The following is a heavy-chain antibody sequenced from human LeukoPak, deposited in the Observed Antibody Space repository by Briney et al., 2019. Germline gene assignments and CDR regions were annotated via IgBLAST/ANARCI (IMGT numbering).Heavy chain of an antibody. CDR3: ARERWFGVNYYGMDV. J-gene: IGHJ6*02. CDR2: IYHSGST. CDR1: GYSISSGYY. D-gene: IGHD3-10*01. V-gene: IGHV4-38-2*02. Sequence: PSETLSLTCTVSGYSISSGYYWGWIRQPPGKGLEWIGSIYHSGSTYYNPSLKSRVTISVDTSKNQFSLKLSSVTAADTAVYYCARERWFGVNYYGMDVWGQGTTVTVSS.